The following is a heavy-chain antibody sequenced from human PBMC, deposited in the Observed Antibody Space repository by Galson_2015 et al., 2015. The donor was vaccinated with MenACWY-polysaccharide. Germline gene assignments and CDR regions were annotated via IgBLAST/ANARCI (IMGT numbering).Heavy chain of an antibody. D-gene: IGHD1-1*01. CDR1: GGSFSILS. Sequence: SVKVSCKAFGGSFSILSFNWVRQAPGQGLEWMGRIIPGLDKPNYAQKFQGRISITADKSTVYMELKSLRLEDTAVYYCARVGGTASKFYFDYWGQGSLVTVSA. CDR2: IIPGLDKP. J-gene: IGHJ4*02. CDR3: ARVGGTASKFYFDY. V-gene: IGHV1-69*04.